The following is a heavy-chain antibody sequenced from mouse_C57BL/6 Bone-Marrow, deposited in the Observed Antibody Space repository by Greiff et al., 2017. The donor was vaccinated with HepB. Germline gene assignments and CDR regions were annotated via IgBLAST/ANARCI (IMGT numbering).Heavy chain of an antibody. Sequence: VQLQQSGPELVKPGASVKISCKASGYAFSSSWMNWVKQRPGKGLEWIGRIYPGDGDTNYNGKFKGKATLTADKSSSTAYMQLSSLTSEDSAVYFCAREEGYSNYERFAYWGQGTLVTVSA. CDR1: GYAFSSSW. CDR2: IYPGDGDT. D-gene: IGHD2-5*01. J-gene: IGHJ3*01. V-gene: IGHV1-82*01. CDR3: AREEGYSNYERFAY.